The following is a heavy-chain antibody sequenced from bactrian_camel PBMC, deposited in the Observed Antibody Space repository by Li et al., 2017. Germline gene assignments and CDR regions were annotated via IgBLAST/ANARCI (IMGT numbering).Heavy chain of an antibody. Sequence: HVQLVESGGGLVQPGGSLKLSCVASGFTFSSHVMNWVRQAPGKGLEWVSSIYTGGGSTYYADSVKGRFTISKDNAKNTLYLQMNSLKTEDTAVYYCATDLWDYGLGSGNYWGQGTQVTVS. CDR2: IYTGGGST. J-gene: IGHJ4*01. D-gene: IGHD5*01. CDR1: GFTFSSHV. V-gene: IGHV3-2*01. CDR3: ATDLWDYGLGSGNY.